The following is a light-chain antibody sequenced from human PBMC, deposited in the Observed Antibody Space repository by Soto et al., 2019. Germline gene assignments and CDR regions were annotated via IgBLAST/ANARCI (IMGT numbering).Light chain of an antibody. CDR2: KAS. CDR3: QQYNSSPLT. V-gene: IGKV1-5*03. Sequence: DIQMTQSPSTLSASVGDRVTITCRASQSISSWLAWYQQKPGKAPKLLIYKASSLESGVPSRFSGSGSGTEFTITISSLQHDDFATYYCQQYNSSPLTFGQGTKVEIK. J-gene: IGKJ1*01. CDR1: QSISSW.